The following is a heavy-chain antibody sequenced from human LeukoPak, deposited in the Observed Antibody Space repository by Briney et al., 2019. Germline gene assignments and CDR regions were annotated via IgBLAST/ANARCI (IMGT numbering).Heavy chain of an antibody. CDR3: ARTNPVYGDYDY. V-gene: IGHV3-53*01. CDR1: GFTVTDNY. D-gene: IGHD4-17*01. Sequence: PGGSLRLSCAVSGFTVTDNYMSWVRQAPGKGLQWVSVIYPDGRTYYADSVKGRFTILRDISRNTLLLQMNSLRPDDTAVHYCARTNPVYGDYDYWGQGTLVTVSS. J-gene: IGHJ4*02. CDR2: IYPDGRT.